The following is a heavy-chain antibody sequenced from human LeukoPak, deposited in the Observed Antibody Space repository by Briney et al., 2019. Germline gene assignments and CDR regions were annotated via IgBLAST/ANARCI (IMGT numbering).Heavy chain of an antibody. CDR1: GGSFSGYY. D-gene: IGHD3-10*01. J-gene: IGHJ5*02. V-gene: IGHV4-34*01. CDR3: ARVRRRYYGSGSYYVNNWFDP. Sequence: SETLSLTCAVYGGSFSGYYWSWIRQPPGKGLEWIGEINHSGSTNYNPSLKNRVTISVDTSKNQFSLKLSSVTAADTAVYYCARVRRRYYGSGSYYVNNWFDPWGQGTLVTVSS. CDR2: INHSGST.